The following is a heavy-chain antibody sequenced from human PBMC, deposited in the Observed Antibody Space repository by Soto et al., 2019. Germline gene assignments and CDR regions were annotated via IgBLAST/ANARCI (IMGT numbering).Heavy chain of an antibody. D-gene: IGHD3-22*01. V-gene: IGHV4-59*01. CDR2: IYYSGST. CDR3: ARMDYYEALGY. CDR1: GGSISSYY. Sequence: SETLSLTCTVSGGSISSYYWSWIRQPPGKGLEWIGYIYYSGSTNYNPSLKSRVTISVDTSKNQFSLKLSSVTAADTAVYYCARMDYYEALGYWGQGTLVTVSS. J-gene: IGHJ4*02.